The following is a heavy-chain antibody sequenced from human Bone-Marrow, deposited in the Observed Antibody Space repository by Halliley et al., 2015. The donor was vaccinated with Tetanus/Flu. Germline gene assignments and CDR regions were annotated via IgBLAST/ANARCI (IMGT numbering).Heavy chain of an antibody. Sequence: GSSRSYADSVKGRFTTSRDNAKNTLSLQMNSLRADDTALYYFASHSAPGHSPDAFEIWGQGTMVTVSS. D-gene: IGHD6-13*01. CDR3: ASHSAPGHSPDAFEI. CDR2: GSSR. J-gene: IGHJ3*02. V-gene: IGHV3-74*01.